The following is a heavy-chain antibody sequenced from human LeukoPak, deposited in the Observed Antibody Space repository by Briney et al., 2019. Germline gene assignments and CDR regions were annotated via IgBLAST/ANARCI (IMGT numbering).Heavy chain of an antibody. CDR2: MNPNSGNT. D-gene: IGHD3-10*01. CDR1: GYTFTSYD. J-gene: IGHJ4*02. CDR3: ARGNRLLWFGETSFDY. V-gene: IGHV1-8*01. Sequence: ASVKVSCKASGYTFTSYDINWVRQATGLGLEWMGWMNPNSGNTGYAQKFQGRVTMTRNTSISTAYMELSSLRSEDTAVYYCARGNRLLWFGETSFDYWGQGTLVTVSS.